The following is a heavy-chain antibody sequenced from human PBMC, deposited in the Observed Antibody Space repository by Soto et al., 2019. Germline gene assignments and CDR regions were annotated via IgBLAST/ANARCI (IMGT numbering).Heavy chain of an antibody. J-gene: IGHJ4*02. CDR1: GYDFNTNW. Sequence: PGESLKISCRGSGYDFNTNWFGWVRQLPGRGLEGVGIMYPGDSDTRYNPSLQGHVTLSVDVTVSTAFLQWRSLETPDTGMYFCARLPRDCNKTSCYYADHWGQGTQVTVSS. D-gene: IGHD3-3*01. CDR2: MYPGDSDT. V-gene: IGHV5-51*01. CDR3: ARLPRDCNKTSCYYADH.